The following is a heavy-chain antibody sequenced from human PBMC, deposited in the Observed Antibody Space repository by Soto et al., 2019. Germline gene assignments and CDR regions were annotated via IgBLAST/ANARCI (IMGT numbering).Heavy chain of an antibody. CDR3: ARLRIATNNYKSFDP. V-gene: IGHV4-31*02. CDR2: IYVTGAV. D-gene: IGHD2-21*01. Sequence: SETLSLTCSVPGAALNSGNYYWSWIRQVPGKGLEWIGRIYVTGAVDYNPSLRDRITISQDTSERQFSLNLRLVTAADTAVYYCARLRIATNNYKSFDPWGQGTLVTVPQ. J-gene: IGHJ5*02. CDR1: GAALNSGNYY.